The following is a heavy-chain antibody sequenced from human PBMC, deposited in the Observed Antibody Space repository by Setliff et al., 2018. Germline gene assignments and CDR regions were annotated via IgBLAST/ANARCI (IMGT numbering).Heavy chain of an antibody. D-gene: IGHD3-3*01. CDR2: INQGGGAQ. CDR3: ARDVFDFRTGQADP. J-gene: IGHJ5*02. Sequence: PGGSLRLSCAASGFTFSSLWMSWVRQAPGKGLKWVANINQGGGAQFYVDSVKGRFTISRDNAKNALYLQMSSLRAEDTAGYYCARDVFDFRTGQADPWGQGTLVTVSS. V-gene: IGHV3-7*01. CDR1: GFTFSSLW.